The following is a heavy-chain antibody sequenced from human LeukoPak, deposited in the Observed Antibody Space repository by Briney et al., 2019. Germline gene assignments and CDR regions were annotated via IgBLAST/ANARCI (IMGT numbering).Heavy chain of an antibody. V-gene: IGHV1-2*02. J-gene: IGHJ4*02. D-gene: IGHD3-16*02. CDR2: INPNSGGT. CDR3: ARQYDYVWGSYLLTHPKDYFGY. CDR1: GYTFTGYY. Sequence: ASVKVSCKASGYTFTGYYMHWVRQAPGQGLEWMGWINPNSGGTNYAQKFQGRVTMTRDTSIGTAYMELSRLRSDDTAVYYCARQYDYVWGSYLLTHPKDYFGYWGQGTLVTVSS.